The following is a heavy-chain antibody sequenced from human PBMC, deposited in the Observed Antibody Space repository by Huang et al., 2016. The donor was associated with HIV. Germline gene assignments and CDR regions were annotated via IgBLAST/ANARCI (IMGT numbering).Heavy chain of an antibody. Sequence: QLQLQESGPGQVKPSETLSLTCTVSGDFISSTNYYWGWFRQSPGKGLGWVGSVYQSGSTNYHPSFKIRVTLSVDTSRNQFSLRLNSVTAADTAVYYCASQHIGAAATWFWGRGTQVAVSS. CDR1: GDFISSTNYY. J-gene: IGHJ4*02. CDR3: ASQHIGAAATWF. CDR2: VYQSGST. D-gene: IGHD6-13*01. V-gene: IGHV4-39*01.